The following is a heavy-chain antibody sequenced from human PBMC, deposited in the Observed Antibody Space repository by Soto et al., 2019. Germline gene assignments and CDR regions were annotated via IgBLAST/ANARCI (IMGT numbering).Heavy chain of an antibody. CDR1: GFTFSSYA. CDR3: AKEQYLMVRWHYYYNGMDV. D-gene: IGHD3-10*01. CDR2: ISGSGGST. Sequence: EVQLLESGGGLVQPGGSLILSCAASGFTFSSYAMSWFRQAPGKGLEWVSAISGSGGSTYYADSVKGLFTISRDNSKNTLYLQMNSLRAEYTAVYYCAKEQYLMVRWHYYYNGMDVWCHGTTVTVS. J-gene: IGHJ6*02. V-gene: IGHV3-23*01.